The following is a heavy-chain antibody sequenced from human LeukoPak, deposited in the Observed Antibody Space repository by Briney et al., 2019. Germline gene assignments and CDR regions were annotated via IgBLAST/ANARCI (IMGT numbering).Heavy chain of an antibody. CDR2: INPNSGGT. Sequence: ASVKVSCKASGYTFTGYYIHWVRQAPGQGLEWMGWINPNSGGTTYAQILQGRVTMTRDTSISTAYMELSRLRSDDTAVYYCARIYGSGSYYLYWGQGTLVTVSS. J-gene: IGHJ4*02. CDR1: GYTFTGYY. V-gene: IGHV1-2*02. D-gene: IGHD3-10*01. CDR3: ARIYGSGSYYLY.